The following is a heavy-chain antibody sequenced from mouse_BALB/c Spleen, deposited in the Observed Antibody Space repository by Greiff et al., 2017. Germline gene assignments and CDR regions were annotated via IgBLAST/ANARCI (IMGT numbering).Heavy chain of an antibody. Sequence: VKLQESGPGLVAPSQSLSITCTVSGFSLTSYGVHWVRQPPGKGLEWLGVIWAGGSTDYNSALKSRLSISKDNSKSQVFLKMNSLQTDDTARYYCARDEGKEGYFDVWGAGTTVTVSS. V-gene: IGHV2-9*02. CDR1: GFSLTSYG. D-gene: IGHD1-3*01. CDR2: IWAGGST. CDR3: ARDEGKEGYFDV. J-gene: IGHJ1*01.